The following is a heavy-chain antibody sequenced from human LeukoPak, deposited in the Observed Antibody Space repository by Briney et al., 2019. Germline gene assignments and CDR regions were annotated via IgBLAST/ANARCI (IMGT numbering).Heavy chain of an antibody. D-gene: IGHD1-26*01. CDR2: INAGNGNT. CDR3: ARDLEWELNWFDP. J-gene: IGHJ5*02. Sequence: ASVKVSCKASGYTFTSYAMHWVRQAPGQRLEWMGWINAGNGNTKYSQKFQGRVTITRDTSASTAYMELSSLRSEDTAVYYCARDLEWELNWFDPWGQGTLVTVSS. V-gene: IGHV1-3*01. CDR1: GYTFTSYA.